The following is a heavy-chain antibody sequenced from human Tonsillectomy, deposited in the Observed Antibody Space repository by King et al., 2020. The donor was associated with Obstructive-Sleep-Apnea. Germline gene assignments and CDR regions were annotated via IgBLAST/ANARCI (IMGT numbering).Heavy chain of an antibody. D-gene: IGHD6-13*01. CDR1: GGSVSSGRYY. Sequence: QLQESGPGLVKPSETLSLTCSVSGGSVSSGRYYWRWIRQPPGKGLEWIGNIYYSGSTNYNASLKSRVTISVDTSKNQFSLNLRSVTAADTAVYYCARDSAGYSSSWYGNWFDPWGQGTLVTVSS. V-gene: IGHV4-61*01. J-gene: IGHJ5*02. CDR2: IYYSGST. CDR3: ARDSAGYSSSWYGNWFDP.